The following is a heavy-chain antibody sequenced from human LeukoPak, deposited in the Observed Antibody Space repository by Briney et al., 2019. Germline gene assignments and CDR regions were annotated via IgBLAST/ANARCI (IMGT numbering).Heavy chain of an antibody. D-gene: IGHD3-9*01. CDR1: GGTFSSYA. CDR2: IIPILGIA. V-gene: IGHV1-69*04. J-gene: IGHJ5*02. Sequence: SVKVSCKASGGTFSSYAISWVRQAPGQGLEWMGRIIPILGIANYAQKFQGRVTITADKSTSTAYMELSSLRSEDTAVYYCARLRNVLTGAEHGWFDPWGQGTLVTVSS. CDR3: ARLRNVLTGAEHGWFDP.